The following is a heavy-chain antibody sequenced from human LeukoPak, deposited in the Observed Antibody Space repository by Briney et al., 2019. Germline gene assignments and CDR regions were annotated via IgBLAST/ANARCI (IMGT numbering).Heavy chain of an antibody. J-gene: IGHJ4*02. V-gene: IGHV3-23*01. D-gene: IGHD2-2*02. Sequence: GGSLRLSCAASGLTFSTSAMSWVRQAPGKGLEWVSAISGSGGSTYYADSVKGRFTISRDNSKNTLYQQMNSLRAEDTAVYYCAKDGHCSSTSCYTYDYWGQGTLVTVSS. CDR1: GLTFSTSA. CDR2: ISGSGGST. CDR3: AKDGHCSSTSCYTYDY.